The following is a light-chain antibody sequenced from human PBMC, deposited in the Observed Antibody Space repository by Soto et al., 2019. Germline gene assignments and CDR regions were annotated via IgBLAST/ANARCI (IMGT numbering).Light chain of an antibody. CDR1: QNISNY. CDR2: DVS. CDR3: QQYGSSPWT. Sequence: LVLIQSPATLSVSPGERATLSCRASQNISNYLILDQQKPGQAPRLLIYDVSNRATDIPDRFSGSGSGTDFTLTISRLEPEDFAVYYCQQYGSSPWTFGQGTKVDIK. J-gene: IGKJ1*01. V-gene: IGKV3-20*01.